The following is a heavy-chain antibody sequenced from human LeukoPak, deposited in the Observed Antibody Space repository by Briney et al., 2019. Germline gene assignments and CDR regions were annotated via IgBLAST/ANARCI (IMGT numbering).Heavy chain of an antibody. V-gene: IGHV3-21*01. CDR3: ARDLSALVVMDY. Sequence: GGSLRLSCEVSGFIFTDYAMNWVRQAPGKGLEWVSSISSSSSHIYYADSMKGRFTISRDNAKNSLYLQMNSLRAEDTAVYYCARDLSALVVMDYWGQGTLVTVSS. CDR1: GFIFTDYA. D-gene: IGHD2-21*01. J-gene: IGHJ4*02. CDR2: ISSSSSHI.